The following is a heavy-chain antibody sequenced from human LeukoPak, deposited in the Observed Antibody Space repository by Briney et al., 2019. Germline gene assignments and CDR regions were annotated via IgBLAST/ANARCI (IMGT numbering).Heavy chain of an antibody. CDR1: GGSFSGYY. CDR3: ARYPNLYCSSTSCSTYYSDY. D-gene: IGHD2-2*01. J-gene: IGHJ4*02. Sequence: SETLSLTCAVYGGSFSGYYWSWIRQPPGKGLEWIGEINHSGSTNYNPSLKSRVTISVDTSKNQFSLKLSSVTAADTAVYYCARYPNLYCSSTSCSTYYSDYWGQGTLVTVSS. V-gene: IGHV4-34*01. CDR2: INHSGST.